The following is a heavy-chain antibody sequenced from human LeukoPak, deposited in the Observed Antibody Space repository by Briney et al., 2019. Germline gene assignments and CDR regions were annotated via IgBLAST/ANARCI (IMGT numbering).Heavy chain of an antibody. CDR1: GFAFNDYY. V-gene: IGHV3-11*01. CDR3: ATDGAGFDT. CDR2: INIGGTNT. Sequence: GGSLRLSCAASGFAFNDYYVSWIRQAPGKGLEWLSYINIGGTNTHYADSGKGRFTISRDNAKKSLYLEMNNLRAEDTAVYYCATDGAGFDTWGQGVLVTVSS. J-gene: IGHJ5*02.